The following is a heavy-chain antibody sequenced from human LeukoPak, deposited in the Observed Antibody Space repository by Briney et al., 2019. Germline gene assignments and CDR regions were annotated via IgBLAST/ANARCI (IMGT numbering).Heavy chain of an antibody. CDR2: ISNSGGST. D-gene: IGHD5-12*01. Sequence: GGSLRLSCAASGFTFSTYAMSWVRQAPGKGLEWVLTISNSGGSTYYADSVKGRFTVSRDNSKNTLYLQMNSLRAEDAAVYYCAKRAYSGYDYFDYWGQGTLVAVSS. CDR1: GFTFSTYA. J-gene: IGHJ4*02. CDR3: AKRAYSGYDYFDY. V-gene: IGHV3-23*01.